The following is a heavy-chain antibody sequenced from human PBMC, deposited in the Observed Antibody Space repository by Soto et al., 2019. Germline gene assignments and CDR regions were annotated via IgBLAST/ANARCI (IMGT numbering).Heavy chain of an antibody. CDR1: GFTFSSYA. CDR3: AREGGYSYGGYYFDY. V-gene: IGHV3-30-3*01. CDR2: ISSDGSNK. D-gene: IGHD5-18*01. J-gene: IGHJ4*02. Sequence: QVQLVESGGGVVQPGRSLRLSCAASGFTFSSYAMHWVRQAPGKGLEWVAVISSDGSNKYYADSVKGRFTISRDNSKNTLYLQMNSLRAEDTAVSYGAREGGYSYGGYYFDYWGQGALVTVSS.